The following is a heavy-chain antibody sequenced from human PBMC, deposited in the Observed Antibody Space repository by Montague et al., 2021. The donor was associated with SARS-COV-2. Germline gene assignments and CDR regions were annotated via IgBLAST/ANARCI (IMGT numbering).Heavy chain of an antibody. CDR3: AHDRVTMIVVANADAFDI. J-gene: IGHJ3*02. Sequence: PALVKPTQTLTLTCTFSGFSLSTSGVGVGWIRQPPGKALEWLALIYWDDDKRYSPSLKSRLTITKDTSKNQVVLTMTNMDPVDTATYYCAHDRVTMIVVANADAFDIWGQGTMVTVSS. CDR2: IYWDDDK. V-gene: IGHV2-5*02. CDR1: GFSLSTSGVG. D-gene: IGHD3-22*01.